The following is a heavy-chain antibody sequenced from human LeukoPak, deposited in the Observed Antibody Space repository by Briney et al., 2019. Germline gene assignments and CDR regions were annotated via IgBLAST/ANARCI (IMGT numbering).Heavy chain of an antibody. CDR2: INHSGST. Sequence: SETLSLTCAVYGGSFSGYYWSWIRQPPGKGLEWIGEINHSGSTNYNPSLKSRVTISVDTSKNQFSLKLSSVTAADTAVYSCAREYDVLTAGLDFWGQGTLVTVSS. CDR1: GGSFSGYY. D-gene: IGHD3/OR15-3a*01. CDR3: AREYDVLTAGLDF. J-gene: IGHJ4*02. V-gene: IGHV4-34*01.